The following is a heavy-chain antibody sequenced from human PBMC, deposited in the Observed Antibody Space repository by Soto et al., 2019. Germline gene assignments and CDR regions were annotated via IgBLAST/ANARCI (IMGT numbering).Heavy chain of an antibody. V-gene: IGHV1-46*01. CDR3: ARGRERGGSYYVGATDVAFDI. Sequence: QVQLVQSGAEVKKPGASVKVSCKASGYTFTSYYMHWVRQAPGQGLEWMGIINPSGGSTSYAQKFQGRVSMTRDTSTSTVYMELSSLRSEDTAVYYCARGRERGGSYYVGATDVAFDIWGQGTMVTVSS. CDR1: GYTFTSYY. J-gene: IGHJ3*02. D-gene: IGHD1-26*01. CDR2: INPSGGST.